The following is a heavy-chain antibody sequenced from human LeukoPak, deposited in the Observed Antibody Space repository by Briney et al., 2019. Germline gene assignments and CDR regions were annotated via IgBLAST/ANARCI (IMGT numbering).Heavy chain of an antibody. Sequence: PGGSLRLSCAASGFTFSNYDFHWVRQAPGKGLEYVSSISRNGGSTYYANSVKGRFTISRDNSKNTLSLQMGRLRAEDMAVYYCVRDGEATTSLDVWGQGTTVTVSS. J-gene: IGHJ6*02. D-gene: IGHD2-2*01. V-gene: IGHV3-64*01. CDR2: ISRNGGST. CDR1: GFTFSNYD. CDR3: VRDGEATTSLDV.